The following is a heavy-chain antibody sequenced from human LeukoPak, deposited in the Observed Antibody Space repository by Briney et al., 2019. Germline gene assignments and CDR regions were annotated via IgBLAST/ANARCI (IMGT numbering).Heavy chain of an antibody. V-gene: IGHV1-2*02. CDR1: GYTFTGYS. CDR2: INPNTGGT. Sequence: ASVKVSCKASGYTFTGYSMHWVRQAPGQGLEWMGWINPNTGGTNYAQKFQGRVTMTRDTSISTAYMELSRLRSDDTAVYYCARYYYDSSGFDYWGQGTLVTVSS. CDR3: ARYYYDSSGFDY. D-gene: IGHD3-22*01. J-gene: IGHJ4*02.